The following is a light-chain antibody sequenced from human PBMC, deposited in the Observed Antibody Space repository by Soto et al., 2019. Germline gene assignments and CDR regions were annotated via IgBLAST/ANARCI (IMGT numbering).Light chain of an antibody. CDR2: EGS. V-gene: IGLV2-23*01. J-gene: IGLJ3*02. CDR3: CSYAGSSTWV. CDR1: SSDVGSYNL. Sequence: QSALTQPASVSGSPGQSITISCTGTSSDVGSYNLVSLYQQHPGKAPKLMIYEGSKRPSGVSNRFSGSKSGNTASLTISGLQGEDEADYYCCSYAGSSTWVFGGGTKLAVL.